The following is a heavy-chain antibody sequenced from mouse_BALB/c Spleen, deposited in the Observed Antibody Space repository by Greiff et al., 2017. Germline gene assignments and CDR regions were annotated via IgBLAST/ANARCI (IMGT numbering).Heavy chain of an antibody. CDR1: GYTFTSYW. CDR2: IDPSDSYT. D-gene: IGHD2-3*01. CDR3: ARGGDDGYYQAY. J-gene: IGHJ3*01. V-gene: IGHV1-69*02. Sequence: VQLQQPGAELVKPGASVKLSCKASGYTFTSYWMHWVKQRPGQGLEWIGEIDPSDSYTNYNQKFKGKATLTVDKSSSTAYMQLSSLTSEDSAVYYCARGGDDGYYQAYWGQGTLVTVSA.